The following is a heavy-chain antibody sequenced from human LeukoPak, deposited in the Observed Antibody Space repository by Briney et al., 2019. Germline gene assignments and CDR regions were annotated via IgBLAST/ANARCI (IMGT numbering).Heavy chain of an antibody. CDR2: ISWNSGSI. D-gene: IGHD3-10*01. CDR1: GFTFDDYA. V-gene: IGHV3-9*01. CDR3: AKARGRYYYGSGSYSIDF. J-gene: IGHJ4*02. Sequence: PGGSLRLSCAASGFTFDDYAIHWVRQAPGKGLEWVSSISWNSGSIGYADSVKGRFTISRDNAKNSLYLQMNSLRAEDTALYYCAKARGRYYYGSGSYSIDFWGQGTLVTVSS.